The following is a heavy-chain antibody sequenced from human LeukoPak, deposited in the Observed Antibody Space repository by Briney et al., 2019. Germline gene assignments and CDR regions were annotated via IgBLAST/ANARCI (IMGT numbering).Heavy chain of an antibody. J-gene: IGHJ5*02. V-gene: IGHV3-74*01. D-gene: IGHD2-15*01. CDR2: IKPDGTYT. CDR1: GFTFSSDW. CDR3: ANYWYP. Sequence: GGSLRLSCSSSGFTFSSDWMYWVRQAPGRGPVWVSGIKPDGTYTHYADSVKGQFTISRDDAKNTLYLQMNSLRVEDTAVYYCANYWYPWGPGTLVTVSS.